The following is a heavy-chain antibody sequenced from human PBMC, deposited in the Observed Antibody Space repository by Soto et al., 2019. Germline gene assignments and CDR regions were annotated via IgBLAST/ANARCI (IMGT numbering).Heavy chain of an antibody. CDR1: GYTFLSYL. D-gene: IGHD6-19*01. CDR3: YRGSGTQLDS. Sequence: QVQLVQSGAEVKKPGASVKVSCTASGYTFLSYLIHWMRQAPGQGLEWMGIINPNGGSTNYARKCQGRVTMTRDTSTSTVYMEWSSLRSEDTARYFCYRGSGTQLDSWGQGTLGTVSS. J-gene: IGHJ5*01. V-gene: IGHV1-46*03. CDR2: INPNGGST.